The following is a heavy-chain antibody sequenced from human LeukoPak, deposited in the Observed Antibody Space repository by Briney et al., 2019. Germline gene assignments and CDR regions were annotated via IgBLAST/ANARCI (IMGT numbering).Heavy chain of an antibody. J-gene: IGHJ3*02. CDR3: GKALSGYGNRFGAFDI. D-gene: IGHD5-12*01. CDR1: GFTFSSYG. V-gene: IGHV3-23*01. Sequence: GGSLRLSCAASGFTFSSYGMSWVRQAPGKGLEWVSAISGSGGSTYYADSVKGRFTISRDNSKNTLYLQMNSLRAEDTAVYYCGKALSGYGNRFGAFDIWGQGTMVTVSS. CDR2: ISGSGGST.